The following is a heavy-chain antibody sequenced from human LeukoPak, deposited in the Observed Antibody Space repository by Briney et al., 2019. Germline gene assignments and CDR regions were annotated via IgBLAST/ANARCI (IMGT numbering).Heavy chain of an antibody. CDR3: ARQREQYVDF. CDR1: GVSVNSSQYY. CDR2: MYCSGST. J-gene: IGHJ4*02. D-gene: IGHD1-26*01. Sequence: SETLSLTCAVSGVSVNSSQYYWGWIRQPPGKGLEWIGTMYCSGSTYYNPSLKSRLTISVDTSKNQFFLNLISVTAADTAVYFCARQREQYVDFWGQGSLVTVSS. V-gene: IGHV4-39*01.